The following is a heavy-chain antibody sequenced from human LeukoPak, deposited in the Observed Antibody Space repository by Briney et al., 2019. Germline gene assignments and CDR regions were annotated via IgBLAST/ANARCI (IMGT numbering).Heavy chain of an antibody. D-gene: IGHD2-15*01. V-gene: IGHV4-38-2*02. CDR1: GYSISSGYY. CDR3: VRVVAGNYFDY. Sequence: SETLSLTCTVSGYSISSGYYWGWIRQPPGKGLEWIGSIYHSGSTYYNPSLKSRVTISVDTSKNQFSLKLSSVTAADTAVYYCVRVVAGNYFDYWGQGTLVTVSS. CDR2: IYHSGST. J-gene: IGHJ4*02.